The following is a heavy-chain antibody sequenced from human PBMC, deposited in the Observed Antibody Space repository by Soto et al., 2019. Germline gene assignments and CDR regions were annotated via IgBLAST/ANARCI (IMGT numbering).Heavy chain of an antibody. CDR2: ISNSGDST. CDR3: ARDPSTGSADY. Sequence: XGSLRLSCVASGFTVSSYALNWVRQAPGKGLEWVSTISNSGDSTYYADSVKGRFTVSRDNSKNTLYLQMNSLRAEDTAVYYCARDPSTGSADYWGQGTLVTVSS. D-gene: IGHD3-9*01. CDR1: GFTVSSYA. J-gene: IGHJ4*02. V-gene: IGHV3-23*01.